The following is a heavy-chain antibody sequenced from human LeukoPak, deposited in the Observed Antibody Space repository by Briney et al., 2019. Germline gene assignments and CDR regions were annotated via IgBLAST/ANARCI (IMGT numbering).Heavy chain of an antibody. Sequence: GASVNVSCKASGYSFTSNDINWVRQATGQGLEWMGWMNPNSGNTGYAQKFQGRVTMTRNTSISTAYMELSSLRSEDTAVYYCARRGSSSGSYYYWGQGTLVTVSS. D-gene: IGHD1-26*01. CDR1: GYSFTSND. J-gene: IGHJ4*02. V-gene: IGHV1-8*01. CDR2: MNPNSGNT. CDR3: ARRGSSSGSYYY.